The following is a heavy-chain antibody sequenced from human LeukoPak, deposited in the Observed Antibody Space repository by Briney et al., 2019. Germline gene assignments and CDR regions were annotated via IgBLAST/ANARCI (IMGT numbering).Heavy chain of an antibody. D-gene: IGHD6-19*01. CDR1: GGSISSYY. CDR3: ARRGRPGIAVAGNWFDP. CDR2: IYYSGST. V-gene: IGHV4-59*08. J-gene: IGHJ5*02. Sequence: SETLSLTCTVSGGSISSYYWSWIRQPPGKGLEWIGYIYYSGSTNYNPSLKSRVTISVDTSKNQFSLKLSSVTAADTAVYYCARRGRPGIAVAGNWFDPWGQGTLVTVSS.